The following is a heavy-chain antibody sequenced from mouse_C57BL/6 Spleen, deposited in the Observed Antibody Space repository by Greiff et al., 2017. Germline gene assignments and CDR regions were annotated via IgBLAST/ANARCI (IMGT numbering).Heavy chain of an antibody. V-gene: IGHV1-55*01. CDR1: GYTFTSYW. CDR3: ARSRGRSGFAY. CDR2: IYPGSGST. J-gene: IGHJ3*01. Sequence: VQLQQPGAELVKPGASVKLSCKASGYTFTSYWITWVKQRPGQGLEWIGNIYPGSGSTNYNEKFKSKATLTVDTSSSTAYMQLSSLTSEDSAVYYGARSRGRSGFAYWGQGTLVTVSA.